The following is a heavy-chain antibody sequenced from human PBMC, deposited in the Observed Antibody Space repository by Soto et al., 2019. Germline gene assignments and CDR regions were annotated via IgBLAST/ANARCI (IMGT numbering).Heavy chain of an antibody. CDR1: GGSIGNDDYS. V-gene: IGHV4-30-2*01. CDR3: ATVIPATRYFAY. D-gene: IGHD2-15*01. J-gene: IGHJ4*02. Sequence: PXETLSLTCTVSGGSIGNDDYSWSWVRQPPGKGLEWIGYIYHSGTTYYNPSLTSRVTISVDGSNNQFSLKLTSMTAADTAVYYCATVIPATRYFAYWGQGILVTVSS. CDR2: IYHSGTT.